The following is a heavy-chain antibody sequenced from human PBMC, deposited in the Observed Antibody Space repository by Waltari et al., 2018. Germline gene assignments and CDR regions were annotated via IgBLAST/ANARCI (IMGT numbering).Heavy chain of an antibody. J-gene: IGHJ3*02. V-gene: IGHV1-69-2*01. CDR3: ATLRATHAFDI. CDR2: VDPEEGET. CDR1: GYTFTDYY. D-gene: IGHD1-26*01. Sequence: EVQLVQSGAEVKKPGATVKISCKASGYTFTDYYMHWVQQAPGKGLEWMGRVDPEEGETIYAEKCQGRVTITADTSTDTAYMELSSLRSEDTAVYYCATLRATHAFDIWGQGTMVTVSS.